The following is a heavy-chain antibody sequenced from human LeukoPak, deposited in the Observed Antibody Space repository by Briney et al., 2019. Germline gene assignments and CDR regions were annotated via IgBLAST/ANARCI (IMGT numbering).Heavy chain of an antibody. V-gene: IGHV4-61*02. D-gene: IGHD3-9*01. J-gene: IGHJ6*03. CDR3: ARVAPYPSGALTPEPYYMDV. CDR1: GGSISSGSYY. CDR2: IYTSGST. Sequence: SETLSLTCTVSGGSISSGSYYWSWIRQPAGKGLEWIGRIYTSGSTNYNPSLKSRVTISVDTSKNQFSLKLSSVTAADTAVYYCARVAPYPSGALTPEPYYMDVWGKGTTVTVSS.